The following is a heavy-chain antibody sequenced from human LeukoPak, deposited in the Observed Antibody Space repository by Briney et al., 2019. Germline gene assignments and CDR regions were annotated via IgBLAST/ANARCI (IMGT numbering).Heavy chain of an antibody. CDR3: ARFSMVRGVIVSTGPDY. V-gene: IGHV3-64*01. J-gene: IGHJ4*02. Sequence: GGSLRLSCAASGFIFSSYVMHWVRQAPGKGLEYVSAISSNGDSTYYANSVKGRFTISRDNSKNTLYLQMGSLRAEDMAVYYCARFSMVRGVIVSTGPDYWGQGTLVTVSS. D-gene: IGHD3-10*01. CDR2: ISSNGDST. CDR1: GFIFSSYV.